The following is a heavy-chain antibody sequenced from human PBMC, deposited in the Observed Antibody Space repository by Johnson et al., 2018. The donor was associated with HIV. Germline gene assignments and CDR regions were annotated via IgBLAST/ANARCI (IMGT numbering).Heavy chain of an antibody. CDR2: IRYDGSNK. CDR3: AKEAYSSDAFDI. J-gene: IGHJ3*02. V-gene: IGHV3-30*02. D-gene: IGHD2-21*01. Sequence: QVQLVESGGGVVQPGGSLRLSCAASGFTFSSYGMHWVRQAPGKGLAWVAFIRYDGSNKYYADSVKGRFTVSRDNSKNTLYLQMNSLRAEDTAVYYCAKEAYSSDAFDIWGQGTMVTVSS. CDR1: GFTFSSYG.